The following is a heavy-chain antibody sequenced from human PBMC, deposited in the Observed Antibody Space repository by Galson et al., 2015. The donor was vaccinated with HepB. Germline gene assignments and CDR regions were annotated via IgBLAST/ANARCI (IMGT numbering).Heavy chain of an antibody. Sequence: SLRLSCAASGFTFSSYAMHWVRQAPGKGLEWVAVISYDGSNKYYADSVKGRFTISRDNSKKTLYLQMNSLRAEDTAVYYCANRAEYYYDSSGYPYYYYYYGMDVWGQGTTVTVSS. D-gene: IGHD3-22*01. CDR1: GFTFSSYA. J-gene: IGHJ6*02. V-gene: IGHV3-30*04. CDR3: ANRAEYYYDSSGYPYYYYYYGMDV. CDR2: ISYDGSNK.